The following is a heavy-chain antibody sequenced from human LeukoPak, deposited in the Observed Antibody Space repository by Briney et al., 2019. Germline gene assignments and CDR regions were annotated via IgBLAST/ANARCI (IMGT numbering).Heavy chain of an antibody. CDR1: GDSMRKTISY. Sequence: SETLSLTCSVSGDSMRKTISYWAWIRQSPGKGLEWIGNIFYSGTTYYNPSLKSRVTISIDTAKNQFSLRLTSVTAADTAVYFCAREFPQETTSTNSMLDYWGQGTLVTVSS. CDR2: IFYSGTT. J-gene: IGHJ4*02. V-gene: IGHV4-39*02. CDR3: AREFPQETTSTNSMLDY. D-gene: IGHD2-8*01.